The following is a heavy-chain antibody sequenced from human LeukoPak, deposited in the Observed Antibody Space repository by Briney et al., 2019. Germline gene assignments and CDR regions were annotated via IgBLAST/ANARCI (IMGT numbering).Heavy chain of an antibody. CDR3: AREGSRSSFYLDY. V-gene: IGHV3-11*04. J-gene: IGHJ4*02. CDR1: EFTFRDFH. Sequence: GGSLRLSCAASEFTFRDFHMNWIRQAPGKGLEWISHISNTGSTIYYADSVKGRFTISRDNAKNSLYLQVKSLRVEDTGVYYCAREGSRSSFYLDYWGQGTLVTVSS. D-gene: IGHD6-6*01. CDR2: ISNTGSTI.